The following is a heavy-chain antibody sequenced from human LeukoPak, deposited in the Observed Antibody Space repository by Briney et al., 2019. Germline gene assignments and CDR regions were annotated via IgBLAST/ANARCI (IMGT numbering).Heavy chain of an antibody. J-gene: IGHJ4*02. D-gene: IGHD3-10*01. CDR2: ISGSGGST. V-gene: IGHV3-23*01. Sequence: GGTLRLSCAASGFTFSSYGMSWVRQAPGKGLEWVSGISGSGGSTYYADSVKGRFTISRDNSKNTVYLEMDSLRDEDTAVYYCAKVAVFWFYGSGSYFDYWGQGSLVTVSS. CDR1: GFTFSSYG. CDR3: AKVAVFWFYGSGSYFDY.